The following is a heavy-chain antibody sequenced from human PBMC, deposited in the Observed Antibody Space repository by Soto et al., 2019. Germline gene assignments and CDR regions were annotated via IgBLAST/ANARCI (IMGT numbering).Heavy chain of an antibody. CDR3: ARAPNTVTKDYFDY. J-gene: IGHJ4*02. D-gene: IGHD4-17*01. CDR1: GGSISSYY. CDR2: IYTSGST. V-gene: IGHV4-4*07. Sequence: KTSETLSLTCTVAGGSISSYYWSWIRQPAGKGLEWIGRIYTSGSTNYNPSLKSRVTMSVDTSKNQFSLKLSSVTAADTAVYYCARAPNTVTKDYFDYWGQGTLVTVSS.